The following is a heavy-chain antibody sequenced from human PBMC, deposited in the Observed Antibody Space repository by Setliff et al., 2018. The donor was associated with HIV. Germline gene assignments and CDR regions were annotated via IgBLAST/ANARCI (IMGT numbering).Heavy chain of an antibody. CDR2: IYTSGST. J-gene: IGHJ3*01. Sequence: SETLSLTCTVSGGSITSFYWNWIRQPAGRGLEWIGRIYTSGSTNYSPSLKSRVSMSVDTSRNQLSLRLTSVTAADTAVYFCARTTILQESFDLWGQGTMGTVSS. CDR3: ARTTILQESFDL. D-gene: IGHD1-1*01. CDR1: GGSITSFY. V-gene: IGHV4-4*07.